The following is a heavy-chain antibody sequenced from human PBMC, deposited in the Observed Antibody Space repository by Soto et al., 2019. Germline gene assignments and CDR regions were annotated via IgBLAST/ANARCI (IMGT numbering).Heavy chain of an antibody. CDR3: ARHWKGVRRAFDI. Sequence: QLQLQESGPGLVKPSETLSLTCTVSGGSISSSSYYWGWIRQPPGKGLEWIGSIYYSGSTYYNPSLKSRVTISVDTSKNQFSLKLSSVTAAVTAVYYSARHWKGVRRAFDIWGQGTMVTVSS. J-gene: IGHJ3*02. V-gene: IGHV4-39*01. D-gene: IGHD3-10*01. CDR1: GGSISSSSYY. CDR2: IYYSGST.